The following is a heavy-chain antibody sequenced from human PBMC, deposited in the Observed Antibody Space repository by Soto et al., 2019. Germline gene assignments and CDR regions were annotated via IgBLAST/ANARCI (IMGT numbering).Heavy chain of an antibody. CDR2: IYYSGST. CDR3: ARETPPNGFAP. Sequence: PSEPLSLTCAVSGGSVSSGSYYWRWLRPPPGKGLEWIGYIYYSGSTNYNPSLKSRVTIPENTPKTRSPLKLTSVTAADTPVYYGARETPPNGFAPWGRGTL. CDR1: GGSVSSGSYY. J-gene: IGHJ5*02. V-gene: IGHV4-61*01.